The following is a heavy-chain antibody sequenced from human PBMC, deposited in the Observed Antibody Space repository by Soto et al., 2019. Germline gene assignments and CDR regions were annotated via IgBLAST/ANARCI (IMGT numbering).Heavy chain of an antibody. Sequence: QVQLVQSGAEVKKPGASVKVSCKASGYTFTSYDINWVRQATGQGLEWMGWMNPNSGNTGYAQKFQGRVTMTRDASISTAYMELSSLRSEDTALYYWAGEVGSRRLDYWGQGTLVTVSS. V-gene: IGHV1-8*01. D-gene: IGHD1-26*01. CDR3: AGEVGSRRLDY. CDR2: MNPNSGNT. J-gene: IGHJ4*02. CDR1: GYTFTSYD.